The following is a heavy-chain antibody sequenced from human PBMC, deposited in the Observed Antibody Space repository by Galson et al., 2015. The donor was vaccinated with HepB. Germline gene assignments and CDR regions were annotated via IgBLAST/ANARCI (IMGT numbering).Heavy chain of an antibody. D-gene: IGHD6-13*01. CDR2: ISGSGGST. Sequence: SLRLSCAASGFTFSSYAMSWVRQAPGKGLEWVSAISGSGGSTYYADSVKGRFTISRDNSKNTLYLQMNSLRAEDTAVYYCAKDGTAAGTVREIDYWGQGTLVTVSS. CDR3: AKDGTAAGTVREIDY. CDR1: GFTFSSYA. V-gene: IGHV3-23*01. J-gene: IGHJ4*02.